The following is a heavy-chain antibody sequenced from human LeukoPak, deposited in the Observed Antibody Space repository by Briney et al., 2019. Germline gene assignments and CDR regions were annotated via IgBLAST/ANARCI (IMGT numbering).Heavy chain of an antibody. CDR1: GGSISSSSYY. J-gene: IGHJ4*02. CDR2: IYYSGST. V-gene: IGHV4-39*01. Sequence: PSETLSLTCTVSGGSISSSSYYWGWIRQPPGNGLEWIGSIYYSGSTYYNPSLKSRVTISVDTSKNQFSLKLSSVTAADTAVYYCARLVVVAATRWGQGTLVTVSS. CDR3: ARLVVVAATR. D-gene: IGHD2-15*01.